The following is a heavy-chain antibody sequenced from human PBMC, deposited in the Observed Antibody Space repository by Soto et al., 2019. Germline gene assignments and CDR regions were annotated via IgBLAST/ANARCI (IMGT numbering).Heavy chain of an antibody. J-gene: IGHJ5*02. V-gene: IGHV3-23*01. Sequence: GGSLRLSCAASGFTFSDYAMSWVRQAPGEGLEWVSTVSGSGGSTYYADSVKGRFTISRDNSKNTLYLQMNSLRVDDTALYYCARGYGGYYLGVKWFDPWGQGTLVTVSS. CDR3: ARGYGGYYLGVKWFDP. D-gene: IGHD1-26*01. CDR1: GFTFSDYA. CDR2: VSGSGGST.